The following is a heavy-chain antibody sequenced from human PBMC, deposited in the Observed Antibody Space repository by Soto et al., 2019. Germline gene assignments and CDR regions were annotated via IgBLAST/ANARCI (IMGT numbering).Heavy chain of an antibody. CDR2: INPDGTYT. J-gene: IGHJ4*02. Sequence: GGSLRLSCAASEFTFNTSWMHWVRQAPGEGLVWVSRINPDGTYTNYADSVKGRFTISRDTAKGIMFLQMNSLRAEDTAVYYCLRDLFPHTGSNLDSWARGTLVIGSS. CDR1: EFTFNTSW. V-gene: IGHV3-74*01. CDR3: LRDLFPHTGSNLDS. D-gene: IGHD1-26*01.